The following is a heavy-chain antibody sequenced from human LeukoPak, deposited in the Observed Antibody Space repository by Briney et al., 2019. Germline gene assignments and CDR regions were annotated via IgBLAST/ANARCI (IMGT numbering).Heavy chain of an antibody. CDR1: GGSITGFY. CDR2: IHSNGGT. V-gene: IGHV4-59*08. D-gene: IGHD3-10*01. Sequence: PSEPLSLTWSVSGGSITGFYWSWIRQPPGQGLEWIGYIHSNGGTNYNPSLKSRLTMSVDTSKNQFSLSLNSVTAADTAVYYCARHVSGIFGSRGDFDSWGQGTLVTVSS. J-gene: IGHJ4*02. CDR3: ARHVSGIFGSRGDFDS.